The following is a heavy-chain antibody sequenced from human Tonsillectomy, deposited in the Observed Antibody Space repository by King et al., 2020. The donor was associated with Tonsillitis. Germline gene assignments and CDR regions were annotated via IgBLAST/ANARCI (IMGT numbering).Heavy chain of an antibody. Sequence: DGQLVQSGGTLVQPGGSLRLSCAASGFTFSSYAMSWVRQAPGKGLEWVSPINRKTYYAYSVRGRFTISRDNSVNTLYLPMNSLRAEDTAVYYCGREWGITGWYTVDYWGQGPLVTVSS. CDR2: INRKT. V-gene: IGHV3-23*04. D-gene: IGHD6-19*01. J-gene: IGHJ4*02. CDR1: GFTFSSYA. CDR3: GREWGITGWYTVDY.